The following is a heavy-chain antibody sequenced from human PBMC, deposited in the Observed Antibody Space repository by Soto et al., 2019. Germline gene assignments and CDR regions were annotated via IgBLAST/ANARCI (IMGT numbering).Heavy chain of an antibody. CDR2: IFTRDSEA. CDR3: ARGYFDSGHGYDL. J-gene: IGHJ5*02. V-gene: IGHV5-51*01. CDR1: GHLFNNHW. D-gene: IGHD3-10*01. Sequence: GESLKISCKGPGHLFNNHWIGWVRQTPGKGLEWMGLIFTRDSEAKTSPSFQGHVSFSVDNSINTAYLQWTSLKTADTGMYFCARGYFDSGHGYDLWGQGTLVTVSS.